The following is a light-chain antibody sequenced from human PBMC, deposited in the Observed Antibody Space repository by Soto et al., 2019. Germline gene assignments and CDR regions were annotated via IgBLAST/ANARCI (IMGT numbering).Light chain of an antibody. Sequence: QSVLTQPASVSGSPGQSITISCTGTSSDVGGYNYVYWYQQHPGKAPKLMIYDVSNRPSGFSNRFSGSKSGNTATLTISGLQAEDEADYYCRSYTSSSTLLYVFGTGTKVTVL. CDR3: RSYTSSSTLLYV. V-gene: IGLV2-14*01. J-gene: IGLJ1*01. CDR1: SSDVGGYNY. CDR2: DVS.